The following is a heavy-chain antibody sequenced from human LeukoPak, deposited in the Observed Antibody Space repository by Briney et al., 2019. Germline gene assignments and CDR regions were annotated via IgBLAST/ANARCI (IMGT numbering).Heavy chain of an antibody. J-gene: IGHJ4*02. CDR1: GVTFHEYD. V-gene: IGHV3-9*01. Sequence: GGSLRLSCAAAGVTFHEYDFHWVRQTPGRGLEWVSGITRNGGTLGYADSVKGRFTISRDNAKNSLYLHMNSLRPDDTALYYCALNVGVTVGDTLDYWGQGTLVTVSS. CDR3: ALNVGVTVGDTLDY. D-gene: IGHD4-11*01. CDR2: ITRNGGTL.